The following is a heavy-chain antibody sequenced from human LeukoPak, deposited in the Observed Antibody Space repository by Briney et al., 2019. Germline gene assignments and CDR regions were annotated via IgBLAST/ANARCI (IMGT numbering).Heavy chain of an antibody. CDR3: ARGQVPAIAVAGNNWFDP. D-gene: IGHD6-19*01. V-gene: IGHV4-34*01. CDR1: GGSFSGYY. Sequence: SETLSLTCAVYGGSFSGYYWSWIRQPPGKGLEWIGEINHSGSTNYNPSLKSRVTISVDTSKNQFSLKLSPVTAADTAVYYCARGQVPAIAVAGNNWFDPWGQGTLVTVSS. J-gene: IGHJ5*02. CDR2: INHSGST.